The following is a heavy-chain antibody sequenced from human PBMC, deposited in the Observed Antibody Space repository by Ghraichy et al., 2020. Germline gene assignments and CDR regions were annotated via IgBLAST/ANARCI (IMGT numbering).Heavy chain of an antibody. CDR1: GYTFTSYA. J-gene: IGHJ6*02. D-gene: IGHD6-19*01. CDR3: ARGLIAVAGYGMDV. V-gene: IGHV1-3*01. CDR2: INAGNGNT. Sequence: ASVKVSCKASGYTFTSYAMHWVRQAPGQRLEWMGWINAGNGNTKYSQKFQGRVTITRDTSASTAYMEQSSLRSEDTAVYYCARGLIAVAGYGMDVWGQGTTVTVSS.